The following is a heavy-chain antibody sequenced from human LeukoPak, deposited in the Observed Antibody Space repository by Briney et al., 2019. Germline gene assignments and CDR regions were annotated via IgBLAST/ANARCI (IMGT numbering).Heavy chain of an antibody. V-gene: IGHV3-30*03. CDR2: ISYDGSDK. CDR3: ARDRGEAEYFDY. J-gene: IGHJ4*02. D-gene: IGHD3-16*01. CDR1: GFTFSSYG. Sequence: GGSLRLSCAASGFTFSSYGMHWVRQAPGKGLEWVAVISYDGSDKYYADSVKGRFTISRDNSKNTLYLQMNSLRAEDTAVYYCARDRGEAEYFDYWGQGTLVTVSS.